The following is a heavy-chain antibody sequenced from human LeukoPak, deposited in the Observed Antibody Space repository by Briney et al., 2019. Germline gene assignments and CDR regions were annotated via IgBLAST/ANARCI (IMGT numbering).Heavy chain of an antibody. Sequence: SETLSLTCTVSGGSISSYYWSWIRQPAGKGLEWIGRIYTSGSTNYNPSLKSRVTMSVDTSKNQFSLKLSSVTAADTAVYYCARGITIFGVVPDAFDIWGQGTMVTVSS. CDR2: IYTSGST. J-gene: IGHJ3*02. D-gene: IGHD3-3*01. V-gene: IGHV4-4*07. CDR3: ARGITIFGVVPDAFDI. CDR1: GGSISSYY.